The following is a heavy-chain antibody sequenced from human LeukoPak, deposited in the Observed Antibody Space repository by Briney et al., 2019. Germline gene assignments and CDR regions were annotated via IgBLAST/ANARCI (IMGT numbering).Heavy chain of an antibody. Sequence: ASVTVSCKASGYTFTGYYMHWVRQAPGQGLEWMGWIKPNNGGTNYAQKFQGRVTTTRDTSISTAYMELSRLRSDDTAVYYCARARGDIVVVPAAIWFDPWGQGTLVTVSS. V-gene: IGHV1-2*02. CDR3: ARARGDIVVVPAAIWFDP. J-gene: IGHJ5*02. CDR2: IKPNNGGT. CDR1: GYTFTGYY. D-gene: IGHD2-2*01.